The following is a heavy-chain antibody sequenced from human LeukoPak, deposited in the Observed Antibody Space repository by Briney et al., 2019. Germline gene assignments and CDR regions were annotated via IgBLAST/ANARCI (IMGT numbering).Heavy chain of an antibody. CDR3: ARDRMYQAATNLLAY. CDR2: INPSGGST. J-gene: IGHJ4*02. Sequence: ASVKVSCKASGYTFTSYYMHWVRQAPGQGLEWMGIINPSGGSTSYAQKFQGRVTMTRDTSTSTVYMELSSLRSEDTAVYYCARDRMYQAATNLLAYWGQGPLVTVSS. V-gene: IGHV1-46*01. D-gene: IGHD2-15*01. CDR1: GYTFTSYY.